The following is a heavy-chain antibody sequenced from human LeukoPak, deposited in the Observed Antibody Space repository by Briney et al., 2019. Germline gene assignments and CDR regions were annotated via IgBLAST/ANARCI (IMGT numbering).Heavy chain of an antibody. J-gene: IGHJ4*02. D-gene: IGHD3-10*01. Sequence: ASVKVSCKASGGTSSSYAISWVRQAPGQGLEWMGGIIPIFGTANYAQKFQGRVTITADKSTSTAYMELSSLRSEDTAVYYCARAQTYYYGSGSYYSFDYWGQGTLVTVSS. CDR3: ARAQTYYYGSGSYYSFDY. CDR2: IIPIFGTA. CDR1: GGTSSSYA. V-gene: IGHV1-69*06.